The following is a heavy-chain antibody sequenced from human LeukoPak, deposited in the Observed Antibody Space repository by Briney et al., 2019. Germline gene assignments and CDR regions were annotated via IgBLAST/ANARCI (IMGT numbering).Heavy chain of an antibody. J-gene: IGHJ4*02. V-gene: IGHV4-31*03. Sequence: SETLSLTCTVSGGSISSGGYYWSWIRQHPGKGLEWIGYIYYSGSTYYNPSLKGRVTISVDTSKNQFSLKLSSVTAADTAVYYCARDTYYYDSSGYYYFDYWGQGTLVTVSS. CDR2: IYYSGST. CDR3: ARDTYYYDSSGYYYFDY. CDR1: GGSISSGGYY. D-gene: IGHD3-22*01.